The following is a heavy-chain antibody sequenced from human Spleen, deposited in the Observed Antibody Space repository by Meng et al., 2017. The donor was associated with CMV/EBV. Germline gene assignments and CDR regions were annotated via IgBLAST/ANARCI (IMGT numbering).Heavy chain of an antibody. D-gene: IGHD1-26*01. J-gene: IGHJ4*02. V-gene: IGHV1-24*01. CDR1: GYTLTELS. CDR2: FDPEDGET. Sequence: ASVKVSCKVSGYTLTELSMHWVRQAPGKGLEWMGGFDPEDGETIYAQKFQGRVTMTRDTSISTAYMELSRLRSDDTAVYYCARGEVGQPTRIWGQGTLVTVSS. CDR3: ARGEVGQPTRI.